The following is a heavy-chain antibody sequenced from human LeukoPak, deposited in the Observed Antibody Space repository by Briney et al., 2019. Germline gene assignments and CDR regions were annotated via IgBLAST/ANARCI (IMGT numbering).Heavy chain of an antibody. D-gene: IGHD2/OR15-2a*01. CDR2: IIPIFGTA. CDR1: GGTFSSYA. CDR3: ARGPVYLIDY. J-gene: IGHJ4*02. V-gene: IGHV1-69*13. Sequence: ASVKVPCKASGGTFSSYAISWVRQAPGQGLEWMGGIIPIFGTANYAQKFQGRVTITADESTSTAYMELSSLRSEDTAVYYCARGPVYLIDYWGQGTLVTVSS.